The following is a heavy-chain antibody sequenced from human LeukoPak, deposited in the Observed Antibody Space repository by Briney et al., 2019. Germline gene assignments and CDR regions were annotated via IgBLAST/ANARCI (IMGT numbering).Heavy chain of an antibody. Sequence: PGGSLRLSCAASGFTFSSYAMHWVRQAPGKGLEWVAVISYDGSNKYYADSVKGRFTISRDNSKNTLYLQVNSLRAEDTAVYYCARDLDTTMLTLEWWGQGTLVTVSS. D-gene: IGHD5-18*01. J-gene: IGHJ4*02. CDR3: ARDLDTTMLTLEW. CDR2: ISYDGSNK. CDR1: GFTFSSYA. V-gene: IGHV3-30-3*01.